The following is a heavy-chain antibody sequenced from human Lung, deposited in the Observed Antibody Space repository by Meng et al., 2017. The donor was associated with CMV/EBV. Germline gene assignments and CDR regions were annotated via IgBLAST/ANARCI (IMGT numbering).Heavy chain of an antibody. Sequence: CGAEVKKPGASVKGPCKASGYTFTSYDINWVRQATGQGLEWMGWMNPNSGNKGYAQKFQGRVTMTRNTSISTAYMELSSLRSEDTAVYYCARGYCSGGSCPVFDPWGQGTLVTVSS. J-gene: IGHJ5*02. CDR1: GYTFTSYD. V-gene: IGHV1-8*01. D-gene: IGHD2-15*01. CDR2: MNPNSGNK. CDR3: ARGYCSGGSCPVFDP.